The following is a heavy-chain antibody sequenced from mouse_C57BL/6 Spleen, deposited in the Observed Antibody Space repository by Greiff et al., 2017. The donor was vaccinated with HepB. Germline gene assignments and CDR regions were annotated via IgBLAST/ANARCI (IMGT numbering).Heavy chain of an antibody. CDR3: ARDRGTTVVEDWYFDV. V-gene: IGHV3-1*01. CDR1: GYSITSGYD. Sequence: VQLKESGPGMVKPSQSLSLTCTVTGYSITSGYDWHWIRHFPGNKLEWMGYISYSGSTNYNPSLKSRISITHDTSKNHFFLKLNSVTTEDTATYYCARDRGTTVVEDWYFDVWGTGTTVTVSA. J-gene: IGHJ1*03. CDR2: ISYSGST. D-gene: IGHD1-1*01.